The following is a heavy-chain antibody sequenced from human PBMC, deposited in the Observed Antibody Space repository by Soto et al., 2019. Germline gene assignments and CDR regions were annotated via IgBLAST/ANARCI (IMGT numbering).Heavy chain of an antibody. D-gene: IGHD3-10*01. CDR3: ARDPIITIDEAP. CDR2: IIPVFRSA. Sequence: QDHLAQSGAEVKKTGSSVRVSCMASGGTFDTYAISWLRRAPGQGLEWMGGIIPVFRSANYAQRFRGRLTISADESMKKVDMELSSLTSEDTAMYYCARDPIITIDEAPWGPGTLVTVSS. CDR1: GGTFDTYA. V-gene: IGHV1-69*12. J-gene: IGHJ5*02.